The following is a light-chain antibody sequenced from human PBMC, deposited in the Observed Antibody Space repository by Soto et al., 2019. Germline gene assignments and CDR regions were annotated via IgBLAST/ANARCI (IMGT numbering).Light chain of an antibody. CDR3: QQVNVYPST. CDR2: DAS. Sequence: IQMSQSPSTLSASVGDRVTITFQASQTISNWLSWYQQKPGKAPNLLIYDASTLHSGVPSRFSGGGSGTDFTLTISSLQPEDFATYYCQQVNVYPSTFGGGTKVDIK. CDR1: QTISNW. V-gene: IGKV1-5*01. J-gene: IGKJ4*01.